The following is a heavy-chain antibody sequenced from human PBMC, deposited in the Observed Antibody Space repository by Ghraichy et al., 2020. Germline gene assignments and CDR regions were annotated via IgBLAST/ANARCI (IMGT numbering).Heavy chain of an antibody. CDR3: ARESSSWYSYYYGMDV. J-gene: IGHJ6*02. CDR2: IKQDGSEK. V-gene: IGHV3-7*01. D-gene: IGHD6-13*01. Sequence: GESLNISCAASGFTFSSYWMSWVRQAPGKGLEWVANIKQDGSEKYYVDSVKGRFTISRDNAKNSLYLQMNSLRAEDTAVYYCARESSSWYSYYYGMDVWGQGTTVTVSS. CDR1: GFTFSSYW.